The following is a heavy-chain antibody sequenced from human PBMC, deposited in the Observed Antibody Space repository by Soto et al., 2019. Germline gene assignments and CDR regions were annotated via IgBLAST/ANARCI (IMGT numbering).Heavy chain of an antibody. CDR3: ARSTYGEGYPHFFAD. D-gene: IGHD3-16*02. J-gene: IGHJ4*02. CDR2: IHNTGNT. Sequence: QVQLQESGPGLVMPSQTLSLTCAVSGGSIDDINSYWTWIRQSPGRSPEWIGYIHNTGNTFYSPSLKRRLAISIERSKSQFSLKLSAVTAADTAFYYCARSTYGEGYPHFFADWGQGTLVTVSS. V-gene: IGHV4-30-4*01. CDR1: GGSIDDINSY.